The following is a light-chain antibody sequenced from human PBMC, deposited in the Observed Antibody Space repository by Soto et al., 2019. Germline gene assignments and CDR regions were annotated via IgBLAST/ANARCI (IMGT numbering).Light chain of an antibody. CDR2: NTN. J-gene: IGLJ2*01. CDR1: NSNVGGHA. CDR3: AVWEDSLRGVL. Sequence: QSVLTQPPSASGTPGQRFTISCSGTNSNVGGHAVSWYQQVPGTAPKVLIYNTNQRPSWVPDRFSGSRSGTSASLVISGLRSVVEAEYYCAVWEDSLRGVLFGGGPKPTAL. V-gene: IGLV1-44*01.